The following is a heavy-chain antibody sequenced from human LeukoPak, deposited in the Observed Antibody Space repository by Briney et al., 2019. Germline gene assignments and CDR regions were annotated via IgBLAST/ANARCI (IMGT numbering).Heavy chain of an antibody. V-gene: IGHV4-59*12. D-gene: IGHD2-15*01. CDR3: ARRYCSGGTCYGTYYFDS. CDR1: GDSLSNYY. J-gene: IGHJ4*02. Sequence: NPSETLSLTCTVSGDSLSNYYWSWIRQPPGKGLEWIGYIYYNVGTNYNPSLKSRVTISLDTSKSHFSLKLTSVTAADTAVYYCARRYCSGGTCYGTYYFDSWGQGILVTVSS. CDR2: IYYNVGT.